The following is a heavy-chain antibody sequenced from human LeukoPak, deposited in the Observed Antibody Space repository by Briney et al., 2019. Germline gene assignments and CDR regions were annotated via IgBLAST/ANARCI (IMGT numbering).Heavy chain of an antibody. V-gene: IGHV3-53*01. D-gene: IGHD2-21*02. J-gene: IGHJ5*02. CDR3: ARGRGDFPNWFDP. CDR1: GFTVSTNY. CDR2: IYSGGST. Sequence: GGSLRLSCAASGFTVSTNYMSWVRQAPGKGLEWVSVIYSGGSTHYADSVKGRFTISRDNSKNTLYLRMNSLRAEDTAVYYCARGRGDFPNWFDPWGQGTLVTVSS.